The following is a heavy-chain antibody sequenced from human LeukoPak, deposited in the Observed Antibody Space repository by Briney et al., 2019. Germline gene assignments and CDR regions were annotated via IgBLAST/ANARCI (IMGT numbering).Heavy chain of an antibody. D-gene: IGHD3-22*01. CDR3: ARGNYYDSSGYFPFNY. CDR2: ISSSSSYI. CDR1: GFTFSSYS. Sequence: GGSLRLSCAASGFTFSSYSMNWVRQAPGKGLEWVSSISSSSSYIYYADSVKGRFTISRDNAKNSLYLQMNSLRAEDTAVYYCARGNYYDSSGYFPFNYWSQGTLVTVSS. J-gene: IGHJ4*02. V-gene: IGHV3-21*01.